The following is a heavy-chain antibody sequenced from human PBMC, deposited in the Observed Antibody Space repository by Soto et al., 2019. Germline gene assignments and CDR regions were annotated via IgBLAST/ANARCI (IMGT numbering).Heavy chain of an antibody. V-gene: IGHV3-23*01. CDR1: GFTFSSYA. CDR2: ISASDGGT. CDR3: QSYCSGGSCYRTNAFDF. D-gene: IGHD2-15*01. Sequence: PGGSLRLSCAASGFTFSSYAMSWVRQAPGKGLEWVSVISASDGGTYYADSVKGRFTISRDNSKNTLYLQMNSLRAEDTAVYYCQSYCSGGSCYRTNAFDFWGQGTKVTVSS. J-gene: IGHJ3*01.